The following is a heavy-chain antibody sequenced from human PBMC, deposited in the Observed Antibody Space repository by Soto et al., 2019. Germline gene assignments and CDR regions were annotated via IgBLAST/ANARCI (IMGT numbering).Heavy chain of an antibody. V-gene: IGHV4-61*01. J-gene: IGHJ4*02. CDR1: GGSVSSGSYY. CDR2: IYYSGST. CDR3: ARVDGYSYGYFCY. Sequence: SETLSLTCTVSGGSVSSGSYYWSWIRQPPGKGLEWIGYIYYSGSTNYNSNPSLKSRVTISIDTSKNQFSLKLKSVTAADTAVYYCARVDGYSYGYFCYWGQGTLVTVSS. D-gene: IGHD5-18*01.